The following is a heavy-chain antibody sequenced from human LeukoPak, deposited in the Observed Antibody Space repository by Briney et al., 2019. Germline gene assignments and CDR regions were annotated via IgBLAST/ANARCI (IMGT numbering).Heavy chain of an antibody. Sequence: GESLKISLKGSGYTFTTFWIAWVRQMPGKGLELMGIIYPSDSDTRYSPSFQGHVTLSADKSISTAYLQWSSLKASDTAMYYCTRLGSGLDVWGQGTTVTVS. J-gene: IGHJ6*02. D-gene: IGHD6-25*01. CDR2: IYPSDSDT. CDR3: TRLGSGLDV. CDR1: GYTFTTFW. V-gene: IGHV5-51*01.